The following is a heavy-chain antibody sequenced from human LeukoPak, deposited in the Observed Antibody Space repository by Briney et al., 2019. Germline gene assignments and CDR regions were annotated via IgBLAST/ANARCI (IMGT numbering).Heavy chain of an antibody. CDR1: GFSLSTSGMR. CDR2: IDWDDDK. CDR3: ARIVWPSGYLDY. D-gene: IGHD6-25*01. V-gene: IGHV2-70*04. Sequence: SGPTLVNPTQTLTLTCTFSGFSLSTSGMRVSWIRQPPGKALEWLARIDWDDDKFYGTSLKTRLTISKDTSKNQVVLTMTNMDPVDTATYYCARIVWPSGYLDYWGQGTLVTVSS. J-gene: IGHJ4*02.